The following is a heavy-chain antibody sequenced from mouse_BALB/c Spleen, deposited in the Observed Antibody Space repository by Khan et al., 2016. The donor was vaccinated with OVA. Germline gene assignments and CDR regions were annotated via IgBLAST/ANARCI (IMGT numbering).Heavy chain of an antibody. CDR3: WIHL. CDR2: IRLKSDDYVT. J-gene: IGHJ2*01. CDR1: GFTFSNYW. V-gene: IGHV6-6*02. Sequence: EVKLEESGGGLVQPSGSMKLSCVASGFTFSNYWMNWVRQSPGKGLEWVAEIRLKSDDYVTHYAESVQGRFTISRDEYKSSVYVKMNNLRAEETGIYYCWIHLWGQGTTLTVSS.